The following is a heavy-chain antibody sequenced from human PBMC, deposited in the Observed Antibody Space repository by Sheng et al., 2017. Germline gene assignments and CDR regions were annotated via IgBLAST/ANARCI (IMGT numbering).Heavy chain of an antibody. CDR2: IKSKTDGGTT. D-gene: IGHD1-26*01. J-gene: IGHJ6*02. Sequence: EVRLVESGGGLIKPGGSLRLSCAASGFSFSITWMSWVRQAPGKGLEWVGRIKSKTDGGTTDYAAPVKGRFTISRDNSKDMLFLQMNSLKTEDSAVYYCTTDQVGFGMDVWGRGDHGHRLL. V-gene: IGHV3-15*01. CDR3: TTDQVGFGMDV. CDR1: GFSFSITW.